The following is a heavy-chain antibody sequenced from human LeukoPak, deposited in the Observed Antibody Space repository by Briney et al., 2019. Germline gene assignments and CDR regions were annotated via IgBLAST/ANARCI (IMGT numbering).Heavy chain of an antibody. V-gene: IGHV4-59*01. Sequence: PETLSLTCTVSGGSISSYYWSWIRQPPGKGLEWIGYIYYSGSTNYNPSLKSRVTISVDTSKNQFSLKLSSVTAADTAVYYCARTDYGDYAVAFDIWGQGTMVTVSS. J-gene: IGHJ3*02. D-gene: IGHD4-17*01. CDR1: GGSISSYY. CDR2: IYYSGST. CDR3: ARTDYGDYAVAFDI.